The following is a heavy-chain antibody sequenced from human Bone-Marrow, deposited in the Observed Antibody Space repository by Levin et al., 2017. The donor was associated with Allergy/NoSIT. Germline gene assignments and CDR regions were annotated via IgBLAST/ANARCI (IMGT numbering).Heavy chain of an antibody. V-gene: IGHV4-61*01. J-gene: IGHJ3*02. CDR2: IYYSGST. CDR3: ARGWEEEAVGDAFEI. Sequence: SETLSLTCTVSGDSVNSGSYYWTWIRQPPGKGLEWIGYIYYSGSTNYNPALKSRVTISIDTSKNQFSLKLHSVTAADTAVYYCARGWEEEAVGDAFEIWGRGTMVTVSS. D-gene: IGHD1-26*01. CDR1: GDSVNSGSYY.